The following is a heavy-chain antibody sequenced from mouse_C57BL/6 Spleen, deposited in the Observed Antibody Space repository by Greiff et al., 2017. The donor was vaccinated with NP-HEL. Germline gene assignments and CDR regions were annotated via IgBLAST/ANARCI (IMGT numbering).Heavy chain of an antibody. CDR1: GYTFTSYW. J-gene: IGHJ1*03. V-gene: IGHV1-64*01. D-gene: IGHD4-1*01. CDR2: IHPNSGST. CDR3: ARNWDSYWYFDV. Sequence: QVQLQQPGAELVKPGASVKLSCKASGYTFTSYWMHWVKQRPGQGLEWIGMIHPNSGSTNYNEKFKSKATLTVDKSSSTAYMQLSSLTSEDSAVDYCARNWDSYWYFDVWGTGTTVTVSS.